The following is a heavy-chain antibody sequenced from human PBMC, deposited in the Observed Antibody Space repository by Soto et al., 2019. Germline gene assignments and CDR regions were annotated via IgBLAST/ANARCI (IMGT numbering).Heavy chain of an antibody. CDR2: IYYSGST. J-gene: IGHJ3*02. D-gene: IGHD3-22*01. CDR1: GGSISSGGYY. CDR3: ARRRRVEGYDAFDI. Sequence: SETLSLTCTVSGGSISSGGYYWSWIRQHPGKGLEWIGYIYYSGSTYYNPSLKSRVTISVDTSKNQFSLKLSPVTAADTAVYYCARRRRVEGYDAFDIWGQGTMVTVSS. V-gene: IGHV4-31*03.